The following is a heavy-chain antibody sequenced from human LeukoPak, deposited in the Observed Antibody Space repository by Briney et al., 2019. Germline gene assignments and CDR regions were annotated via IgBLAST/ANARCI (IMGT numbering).Heavy chain of an antibody. CDR3: AGRSGWSQLDY. CDR2: IYYSGST. CDR1: GGSISSYY. J-gene: IGHJ4*02. V-gene: IGHV4-59*08. Sequence: TSDTLSLTCTVSGGSISSYYWSWIRQPPGKGLEWIGYIYYSGSTNYNPSLKSRVTISVDTSKNQFSLKLSSVTAADTAVYYCAGRSGWSQLDYWGQGTLVTVSS. D-gene: IGHD6-19*01.